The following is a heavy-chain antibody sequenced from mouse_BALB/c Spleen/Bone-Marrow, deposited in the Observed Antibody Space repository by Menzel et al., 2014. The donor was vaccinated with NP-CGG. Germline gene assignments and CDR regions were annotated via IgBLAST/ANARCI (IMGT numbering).Heavy chain of an antibody. D-gene: IGHD3-1*01. CDR2: IDPYYGGT. CDR3: ARVGNTRHIDV. Sequence: VHVKQCGPELEKPGASVKISCKASGYSFTGYNMNWVKQSNGKSLEWIGNIDPYYGGTDYNQKFKARATLTVDKSSSTAYMQLKSLTSEDSAVYNCARVGNTRHIDVWGAGTTVTVSS. V-gene: IGHV1-39*01. CDR1: GYSFTGYN. J-gene: IGHJ1*01.